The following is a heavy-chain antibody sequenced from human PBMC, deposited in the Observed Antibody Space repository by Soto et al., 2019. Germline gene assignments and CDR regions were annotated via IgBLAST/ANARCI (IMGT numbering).Heavy chain of an antibody. J-gene: IGHJ4*02. Sequence: PSETLSLTCTVSGGSISSYYWNWIRQPPGKGLEWIGYIYNSGNTNYNPSLRSRVTMSVDTSKNQFSLKLTSVTAADTAVYYCAAPPRYWGQGTLVTVSS. CDR1: GGSISSYY. V-gene: IGHV4-59*01. D-gene: IGHD6-6*01. CDR3: AAPPRY. CDR2: IYNSGNT.